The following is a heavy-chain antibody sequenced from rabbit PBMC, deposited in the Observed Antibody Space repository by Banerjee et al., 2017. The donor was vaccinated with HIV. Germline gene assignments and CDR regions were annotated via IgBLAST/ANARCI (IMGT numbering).Heavy chain of an antibody. CDR1: GFSFSSIYY. CDR3: ARVDADSKYYIFNL. V-gene: IGHV1S40*01. CDR2: IYAGSSGST. J-gene: IGHJ4*01. D-gene: IGHD8-1*01. Sequence: QSLEESGGDLVKPGAPLTLTCTASGFSFSSIYYMCWVRQAPGKGLEWIGCIYAGSSGSTYYASWVNGRFTISKTSSTTVTLQMTSLTAADTATYFCARVDADSKYYIFNLWGQGTLVTDS.